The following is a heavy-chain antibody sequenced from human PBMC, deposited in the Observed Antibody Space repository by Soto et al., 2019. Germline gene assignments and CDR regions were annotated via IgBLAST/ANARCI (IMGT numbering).Heavy chain of an antibody. CDR3: ARKEDDILTSYGMDV. CDR1: GYTFTSYD. V-gene: IGHV1-8*01. Sequence: QVQLVQSGAEVKKPGASVKVSCKASGYTFTSYDINWVRQATGQGLEWMGWMNPNSGNTGYAQKFQGRVTMTRNTSISTAYMELSSLRSEDTAVYYCARKEDDILTSYGMDVWCQGTTVTVSS. J-gene: IGHJ6*02. D-gene: IGHD3-9*01. CDR2: MNPNSGNT.